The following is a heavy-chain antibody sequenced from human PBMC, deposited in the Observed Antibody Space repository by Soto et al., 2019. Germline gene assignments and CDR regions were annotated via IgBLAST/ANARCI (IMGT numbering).Heavy chain of an antibody. V-gene: IGHV4-34*01. J-gene: IGHJ5*02. D-gene: IGHD2-2*01. Sequence: QVQLQQWGAGLLKPSETLSLTCAVYGGSFSGYYWSWIRQPPGKGLEWIGEINHSGSTNYNPSLKRRVNISVDPSKTQFALNLSSVTAADTAVYYCASSYCSSTTCNVRRVIPKPYNWFDPWGQGTLVTVSS. CDR2: INHSGST. CDR3: ASSYCSSTTCNVRRVIPKPYNWFDP. CDR1: GGSFSGYY.